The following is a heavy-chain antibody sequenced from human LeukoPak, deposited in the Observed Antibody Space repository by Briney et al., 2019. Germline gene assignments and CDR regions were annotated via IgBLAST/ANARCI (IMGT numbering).Heavy chain of an antibody. J-gene: IGHJ4*02. CDR2: IDPNSGDT. CDR1: GYSFTGYF. V-gene: IGHV1-2*02. D-gene: IGHD3-22*01. CDR3: ARSGSTGYSLDY. Sequence: ASVTVSCKASGYSFTGYFIHWVRQAPGQGLEWMGCIDPNSGDTKYAQKFQGRVSMPRDTSTRTAYMELSRLRSDDTAVYFCARSGSTGYSLDYGGQGTLVTVSS.